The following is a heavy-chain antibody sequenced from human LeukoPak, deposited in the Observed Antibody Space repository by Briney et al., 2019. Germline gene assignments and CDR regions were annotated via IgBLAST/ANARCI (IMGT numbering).Heavy chain of an antibody. CDR3: ARESGFGYCSGGSCYDWFDP. D-gene: IGHD2-15*01. CDR2: ISGSGGST. V-gene: IGHV3-23*01. CDR1: GFTFSSYA. J-gene: IGHJ5*02. Sequence: GGSLRLSCAASGFTFSSYAMSWVRQAPGKGLEWVSAISGSGGSTYYADSVKGRFTISRDNAKNTLYLQMNSLRAEDTAVYYCARESGFGYCSGGSCYDWFDPWGQGTLVTVSS.